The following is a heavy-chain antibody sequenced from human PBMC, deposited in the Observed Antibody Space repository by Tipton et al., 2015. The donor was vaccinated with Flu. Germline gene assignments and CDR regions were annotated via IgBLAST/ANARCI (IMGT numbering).Heavy chain of an antibody. V-gene: IGHV1-18*01. CDR1: GYTFTSYG. CDR3: ARVELYYDFWSGYLEYYYYYGMDV. Sequence: QMQLVQSGAEVKKPGASVKVSCKASGYTFTSYGISWVRQAPGQGLEWMGWISAYNGNTNYAQKLQGRVTMTTDTSTSTAYMELRSLRSDDTAVYYCARVELYYDFWSGYLEYYYYYGMDVWGQGTTVTVSS. CDR2: ISAYNGNT. J-gene: IGHJ6*02. D-gene: IGHD3-3*01.